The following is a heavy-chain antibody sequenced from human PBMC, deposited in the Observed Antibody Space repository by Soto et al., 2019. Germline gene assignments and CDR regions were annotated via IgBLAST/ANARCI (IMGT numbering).Heavy chain of an antibody. V-gene: IGHV1-69*12. Sequence: QVQLVQSGAEVKKPGSSVKVSCKASGGTFSSYAISWVRQAPGQGLEWMGGIIPIFGTANYAQKFQGRVTITADESTSTAYMELSSLRSEDTAVYYCARGGSSQVPYYYDGMDVWGQGTTVTVSS. D-gene: IGHD6-13*01. CDR3: ARGGSSQVPYYYDGMDV. CDR1: GGTFSSYA. J-gene: IGHJ6*02. CDR2: IIPIFGTA.